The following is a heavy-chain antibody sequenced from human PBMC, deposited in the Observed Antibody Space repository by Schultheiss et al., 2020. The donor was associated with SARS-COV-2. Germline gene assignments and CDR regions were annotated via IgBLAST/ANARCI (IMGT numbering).Heavy chain of an antibody. Sequence: SETLSLTCAVYGGSFSGYYWSWIRQPPGKGLEWIGEINHSGSTNYNPSLKSRVTISVDTSKNQFSLKLSSVTAADTAVYYCARDSPKYSDHLTVAWGQGTLVTVSS. J-gene: IGHJ4*02. D-gene: IGHD5-18*01. V-gene: IGHV4-34*01. CDR2: INHSGST. CDR1: GGSFSGYY. CDR3: ARDSPKYSDHLTVA.